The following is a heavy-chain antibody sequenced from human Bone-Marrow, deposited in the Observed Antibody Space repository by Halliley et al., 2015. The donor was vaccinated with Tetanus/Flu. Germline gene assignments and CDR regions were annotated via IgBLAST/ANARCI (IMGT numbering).Heavy chain of an antibody. CDR2: IGGDGSSP. CDR3: ARVERWFDP. J-gene: IGHJ5*02. V-gene: IGHV3-74*01. Sequence: GVEWVARIGGDGSSPSYADSVKGRFTISRDNAKNMVYLEMNSLRAEDTGVYYCARVERWFDPWGQGTLVTVSS.